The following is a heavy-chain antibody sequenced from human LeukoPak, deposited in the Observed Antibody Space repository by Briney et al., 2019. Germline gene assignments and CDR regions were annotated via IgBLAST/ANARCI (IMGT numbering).Heavy chain of an antibody. CDR1: GGSLSGYH. CDR3: AREGLKNVHNPLGY. Sequence: SETLSLTCAVYGGSLSGYHLTWIRQPPGKGLEWIGEIKQSERTNYNPSLKSEITISIGTSKNQFALKLTSVTAADTAVYYCAREGLKNVHNPLGYWGQGTLVTVPS. D-gene: IGHD5-24*01. V-gene: IGHV4-34*01. J-gene: IGHJ4*02. CDR2: IKQSERT.